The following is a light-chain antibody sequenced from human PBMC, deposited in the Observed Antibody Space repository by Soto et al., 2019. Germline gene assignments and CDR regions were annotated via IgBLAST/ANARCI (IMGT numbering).Light chain of an antibody. CDR1: QDVNNR. J-gene: IGKJ5*01. CDR2: GAS. Sequence: EILLTQSPGILSVFPGERASLSCRASQDVNNRLAWYQQKPGQAPRLLIYGASSRATGIPARISGSGSGTDFTLTISSLEPEDFAVYYCQQRSNWPITFGQGTRLEI. CDR3: QQRSNWPIT. V-gene: IGKV3D-11*03.